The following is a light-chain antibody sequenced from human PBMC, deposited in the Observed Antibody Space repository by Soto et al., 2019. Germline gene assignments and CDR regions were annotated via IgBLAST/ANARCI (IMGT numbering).Light chain of an antibody. CDR3: QQYGSSRAT. Sequence: EIVLTQSPGTLPLSPGERATLSCRASQSVSSSNLAWYQQKPGQAPRLLIYGASSRATGIPDRFSGSGSETDFTLTISRLEPEDFAVYYCQQYGSSRATFGQGTKVEIK. CDR1: QSVSSSN. V-gene: IGKV3-20*01. J-gene: IGKJ1*01. CDR2: GAS.